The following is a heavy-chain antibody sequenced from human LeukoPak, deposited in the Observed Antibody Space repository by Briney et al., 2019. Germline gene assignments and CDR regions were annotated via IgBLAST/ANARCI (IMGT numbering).Heavy chain of an antibody. D-gene: IGHD3-3*01. V-gene: IGHV4-39*01. CDR1: GGSISSSSYY. CDR2: IYYSGSI. J-gene: IGHJ4*02. Sequence: KPSETLSLTCTVSGGSISSSSYYWGWIRQPPGKGLEWIGSIYYSGSIYYNPSLKSRVTISVDTSKNQFSLKLSSVTAADTAVYYCARLSLDYDFWSGQVYYFDYWGQGTLVTVSS. CDR3: ARLSLDYDFWSGQVYYFDY.